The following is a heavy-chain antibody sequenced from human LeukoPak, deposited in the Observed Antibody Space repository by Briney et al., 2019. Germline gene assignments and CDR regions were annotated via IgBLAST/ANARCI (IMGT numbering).Heavy chain of an antibody. CDR2: IYNSGST. Sequence: KPSETLSLTCTVSGGSISIYYWSWLRQPPGKGLEWIGYIYNSGSTNYNPSLKSRVTISVDTSKNQFSLKLTSVTAADTAVYYCARDRELGYWGQGTLVTVSS. J-gene: IGHJ4*02. CDR1: GGSISIYY. V-gene: IGHV4-59*01. D-gene: IGHD1-26*01. CDR3: ARDRELGY.